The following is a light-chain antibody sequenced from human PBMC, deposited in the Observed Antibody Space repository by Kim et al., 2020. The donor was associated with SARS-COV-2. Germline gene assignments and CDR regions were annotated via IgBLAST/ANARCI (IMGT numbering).Light chain of an antibody. J-gene: IGKJ1*01. CDR3: LQHNSYPLT. Sequence: DIQMTQSPSAMSASVGDRVTITCRASQGISNSLAWFQQKAGKVPKRLIYAASNLQSGVPSRFSGSGSGTEFTLTISSLQPEDFATYYCLQHNSYPLTFGQWTKVDIK. V-gene: IGKV1-17*03. CDR2: AAS. CDR1: QGISNS.